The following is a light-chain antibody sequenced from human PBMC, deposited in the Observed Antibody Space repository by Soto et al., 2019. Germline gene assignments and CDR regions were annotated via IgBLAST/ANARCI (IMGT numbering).Light chain of an antibody. Sequence: LSGAVGGRGIITCRASQTVNTWLHWYQQKPGKAPKLLIYDASNLKSGVPSRFSGSGSGSDITLTSSNLRPEDLPTCCCHLRYSKPPASAQGTKVDIK. CDR1: QTVNTW. CDR3: HLRYSKPPA. V-gene: IGKV1-39*01. J-gene: IGKJ1*01. CDR2: DAS.